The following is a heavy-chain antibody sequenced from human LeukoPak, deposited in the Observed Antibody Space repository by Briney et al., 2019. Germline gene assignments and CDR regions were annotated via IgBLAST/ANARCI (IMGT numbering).Heavy chain of an antibody. CDR2: ISTYNGNT. Sequence: ASVKVSCKASGYTFTIHGISWVRQAPGQGLEWMGWISTYNGNTNYAQKLQGRVSMTTDTSTSTAYMDLRSLRSDDTAVYYCARDGGYSYGKKGCFEKWGQGTLVTVSS. V-gene: IGHV1-18*01. CDR3: ARDGGYSYGKKGCFEK. CDR1: GYTFTIHG. J-gene: IGHJ4*02. D-gene: IGHD5-18*01.